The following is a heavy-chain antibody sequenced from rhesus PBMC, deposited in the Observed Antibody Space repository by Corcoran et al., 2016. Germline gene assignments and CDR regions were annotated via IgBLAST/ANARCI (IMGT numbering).Heavy chain of an antibody. V-gene: IGHV1-70*01. Sequence: QEQLVQSGAEGKKPGASVKVSCKASGYIFTSYVISWLRQAPGQGFEWMGGIHLGYGSTSYAQKCQGRVTITADMFTSTVYMELSSLRSEDMAVYYCAAVEVEYCTGSGCYWNYFDYWGQGVLVTVSS. CDR3: AAVEVEYCTGSGCYWNYFDY. D-gene: IGHD2-21*01. CDR2: IHLGYGST. CDR1: GYIFTSYV. J-gene: IGHJ4*01.